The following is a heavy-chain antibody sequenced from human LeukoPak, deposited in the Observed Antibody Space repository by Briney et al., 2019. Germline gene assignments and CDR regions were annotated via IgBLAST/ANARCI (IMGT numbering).Heavy chain of an antibody. D-gene: IGHD5-12*01. CDR1: GFTFSSYA. V-gene: IGHV3-30*02. CDR3: AKEVGYEEDYFDY. CDR2: IHYDGSNN. Sequence: PGGSLRLSCAASGFTFSSYAMHWVRQAPGKGLEWVAFIHYDGSNNYYADSVKGRFTISRDNSKNTLYLQMNSLRAEDTAVYYCAKEVGYEEDYFDYWGQGTLVTVSS. J-gene: IGHJ4*02.